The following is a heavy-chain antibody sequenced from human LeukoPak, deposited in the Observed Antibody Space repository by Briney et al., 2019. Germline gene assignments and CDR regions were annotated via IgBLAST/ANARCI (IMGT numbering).Heavy chain of an antibody. CDR3: ARNVVVPTSASGYWFDP. CDR2: IYYSGST. V-gene: IGHV4-59*01. D-gene: IGHD2-2*01. Sequence: TSETLSLTCTVSRGSIRSYYWSWIRQPPGKGLEWIGYIYYSGSTNYNPSLKSRVTISVDTSKNQFSLKLSSVTAADTAVYYCARNVVVPTSASGYWFDPWGQGTLVTVSS. J-gene: IGHJ5*02. CDR1: RGSIRSYY.